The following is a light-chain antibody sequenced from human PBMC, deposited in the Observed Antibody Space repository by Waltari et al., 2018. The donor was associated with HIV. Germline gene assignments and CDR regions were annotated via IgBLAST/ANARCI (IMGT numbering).Light chain of an antibody. V-gene: IGLV2-11*01. Sequence: QSALTQPRPVSGSPGQSVPIPCAGTSSDVGGYQYVPCYQQHPGKAPKLMNYDVRKRPSGVPARFSGSKPGYAVSLTISGRQAEDEADYYCCSYAGSYTYVYGTGNKVTVL. CDR3: CSYAGSYTYV. J-gene: IGLJ1*01. CDR1: SSDVGGYQY. CDR2: DVR.